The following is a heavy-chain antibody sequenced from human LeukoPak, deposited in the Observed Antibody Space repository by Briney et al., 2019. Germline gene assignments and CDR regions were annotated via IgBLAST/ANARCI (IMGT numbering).Heavy chain of an antibody. Sequence: GGSLRLSCAASGFTFSSYGMSWVRQAPGKGLEWVSDISGSGGSTYYADSVKGRFTISRDNSKNTLYLQMNSLRAEDTAVYYCAKDPHTDYYGSGSYFDYWGQGTLVTVSS. V-gene: IGHV3-23*01. D-gene: IGHD3-10*01. CDR3: AKDPHTDYYGSGSYFDY. CDR1: GFTFSSYG. J-gene: IGHJ4*02. CDR2: ISGSGGST.